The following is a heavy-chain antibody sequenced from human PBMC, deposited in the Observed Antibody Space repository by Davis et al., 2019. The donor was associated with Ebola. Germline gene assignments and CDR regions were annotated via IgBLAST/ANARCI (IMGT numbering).Heavy chain of an antibody. D-gene: IGHD1-7*01. J-gene: IGHJ4*02. CDR3: ARLKTTQYYFDY. CDR1: GYSFSSYW. CDR2: IYPGDSDT. Sequence: GESLKISCQASGYSFSSYWIGWVRQMPGKGLEWMGIIYPGDSDTRYSPSFQGQVTISADKSISTAYLQWSSLKASDTAMYYCARLKTTQYYFDYWGQGTLVTVSS. V-gene: IGHV5-51*01.